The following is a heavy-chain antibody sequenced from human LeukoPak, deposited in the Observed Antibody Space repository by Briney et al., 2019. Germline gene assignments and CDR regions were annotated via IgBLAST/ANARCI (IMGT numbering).Heavy chain of an antibody. V-gene: IGHV3-48*04. D-gene: IGHD6-13*01. J-gene: IGHJ4*02. CDR2: ISYNSGT. Sequence: GGSLTLFSAASGFTFSSYSMNWVRQAPGKGLEWLSYISYNSGTYYADSVKGRFTVSRDNGKNSLYMQMNSLRAEDTAMYYCATHRRSADGDPNLEVYWGQGILVTVSS. CDR1: GFTFSSYS. CDR3: ATHRRSADGDPNLEVY.